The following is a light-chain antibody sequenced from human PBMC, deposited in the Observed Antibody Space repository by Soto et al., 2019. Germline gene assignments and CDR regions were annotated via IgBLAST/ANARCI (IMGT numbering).Light chain of an antibody. CDR2: DVS. CDR3: SSYPSSSTLLV. Sequence: QSALTQPASVSGSPGQSITISCTGTSSDVGGYNYVSWYQQHPGKAPKLMIYDVSNRPSGVSNRFSGSKSGNTASLTISGLQPEDEADYYCSSYPSSSTLLVFGGGPKLTVL. J-gene: IGLJ2*01. CDR1: SSDVGGYNY. V-gene: IGLV2-14*01.